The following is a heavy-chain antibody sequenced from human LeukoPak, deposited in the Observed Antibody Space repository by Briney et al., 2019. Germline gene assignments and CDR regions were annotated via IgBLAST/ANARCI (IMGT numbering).Heavy chain of an antibody. V-gene: IGHV4-61*02. Sequence: SQTLSLTCTVSGGSISSDTYYWGWIRQPAGKGLEWIGRIYASGNSNYNASLKSRVTISIDTSKNQFSLRLNSVIATDTAVYYCAGTRRYCSGGSCYNWFDPWGQGILVTVSS. J-gene: IGHJ5*02. CDR2: IYASGNS. CDR1: GGSISSDTYY. D-gene: IGHD2-15*01. CDR3: AGTRRYCSGGSCYNWFDP.